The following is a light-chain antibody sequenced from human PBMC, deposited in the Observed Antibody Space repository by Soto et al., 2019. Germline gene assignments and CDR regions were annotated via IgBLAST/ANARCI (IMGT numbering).Light chain of an antibody. CDR3: QQYNDWPPIT. CDR2: GAS. V-gene: IGKV3D-15*01. J-gene: IGKJ5*01. Sequence: VMTQAPATLSVSPGEGATLSCRASQTVNNNVAWYQLKPGQAPRLLIYGASSRATGIPDRSSGSGSGTEFTLTISSLQSEDFAVYYCQQYNDWPPITFGQGTRLEIK. CDR1: QTVNNN.